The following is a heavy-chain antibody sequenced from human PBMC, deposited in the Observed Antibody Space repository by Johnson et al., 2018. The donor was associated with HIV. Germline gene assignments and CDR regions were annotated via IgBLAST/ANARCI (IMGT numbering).Heavy chain of an antibody. Sequence: MQLVESGGGLVKPGGSLILSCAASGFTFSNAWMSWVRQAPGKGLEWVGRIKSKTDGGTTDYAAPVKGRFTISRDDSKNTLFLQMNSLRAGDTALYYCARAVCRGGRCYSHDAFDIWGQGTMVTVSS. D-gene: IGHD2-15*01. CDR1: GFTFSNAW. CDR3: ARAVCRGGRCYSHDAFDI. J-gene: IGHJ3*02. V-gene: IGHV3-15*01. CDR2: IKSKTDGGTT.